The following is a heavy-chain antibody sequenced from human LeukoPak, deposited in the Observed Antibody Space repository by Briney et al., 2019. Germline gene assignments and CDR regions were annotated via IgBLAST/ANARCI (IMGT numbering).Heavy chain of an antibody. D-gene: IGHD3-10*01. CDR3: ARVHYYGSGG. Sequence: SETLSLTCAVYGGSFSGYYWSWIRQPPGKGLEWIGEINHSGSTNYNPSLKSRVTISVKTSKNQFSLKLRSVTAADTAVYYCARVHYYGSGGWGQGTLVTVSS. CDR2: INHSGST. CDR1: GGSFSGYY. V-gene: IGHV4-34*01. J-gene: IGHJ4*02.